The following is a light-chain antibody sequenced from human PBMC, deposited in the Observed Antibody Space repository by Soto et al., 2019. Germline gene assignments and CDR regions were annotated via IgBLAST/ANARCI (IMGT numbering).Light chain of an antibody. Sequence: IQMTQSPYSLSASVGDRITITCRASQTIGTYLNWYQQVQGKAPKLLNYASSSFQTVVPSRFSGSGSGTHFTLISNSLQPEDFGTYYCQQSYNLPRTFGPGTRVETK. J-gene: IGKJ1*01. CDR1: QTIGTY. CDR3: QQSYNLPRT. V-gene: IGKV1-39*01. CDR2: ASS.